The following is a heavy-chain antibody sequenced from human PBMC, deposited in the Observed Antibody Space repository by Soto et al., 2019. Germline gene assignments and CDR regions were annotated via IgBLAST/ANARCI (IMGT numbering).Heavy chain of an antibody. Sequence: EVQLVESGGGLVQPGGSLRLSCAASGFTFNNYAMSWVRQAPGKGLEWLSLISGSGISTYYADSVKGRFTISRDNSKYTLYLQMNRLRAEDTAVYYCAKDRYCSSSTCQTLGYWGQGTLVTVSS. CDR3: AKDRYCSSSTCQTLGY. V-gene: IGHV3-23*04. CDR2: ISGSGIST. D-gene: IGHD2-2*01. CDR1: GFTFNNYA. J-gene: IGHJ4*02.